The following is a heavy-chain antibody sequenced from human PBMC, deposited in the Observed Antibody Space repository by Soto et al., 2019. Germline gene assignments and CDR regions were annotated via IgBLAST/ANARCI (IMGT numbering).Heavy chain of an antibody. D-gene: IGHD3-3*01. V-gene: IGHV4-31*03. CDR2: IYYSGST. CDR3: ARVRLNYYDAWS. Sequence: QVQLQESGPGLVKPSQTLSLTCTVSGGSINSGGYYWSWIRQHPGKGLEWIGYIYYSGSTYYNPSLKSRVXIXVXXSKNQFSLKLSSVTAADTAVYYCARVRLNYYDAWSWGQGTLVTVSS. CDR1: GGSINSGGYY. J-gene: IGHJ4*02.